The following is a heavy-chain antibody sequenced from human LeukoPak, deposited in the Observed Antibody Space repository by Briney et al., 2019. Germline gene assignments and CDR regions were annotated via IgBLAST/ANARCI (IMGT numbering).Heavy chain of an antibody. CDR3: ARVGSGSFRD. CDR1: GVSISSHY. CDR2: IYNSGNT. D-gene: IGHD1-26*01. Sequence: PAETLSLTRTVSGVSISSHYWSWIRQPPGKGLEWIGYIYNSGNTNYNPSLKSRVTISMDTSKNQLSLNLTSVTPADTAVYYCARVGSGSFRDWGQGTLVTVSS. V-gene: IGHV4-59*11. J-gene: IGHJ4*02.